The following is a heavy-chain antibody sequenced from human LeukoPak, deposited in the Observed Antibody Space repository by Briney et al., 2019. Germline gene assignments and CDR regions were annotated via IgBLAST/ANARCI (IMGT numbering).Heavy chain of an antibody. D-gene: IGHD6-13*01. V-gene: IGHV3-48*02. J-gene: IGHJ4*02. CDR3: ARDLKQQRALGIGY. CDR2: ISSSSSTI. CDR1: GFTFSSYS. Sequence: GGSLRLSCAASGFTFSSYSMNWVRQAPGRGLEWVSYISSSSSTIYYADSVKGRFTISRDNAKNSLYLQMNSVRDEDTAVYYCARDLKQQRALGIGYLGEGSQATVSS.